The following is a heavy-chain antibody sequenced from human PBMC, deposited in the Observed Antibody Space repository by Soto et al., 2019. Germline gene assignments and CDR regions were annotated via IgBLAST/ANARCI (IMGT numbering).Heavy chain of an antibody. CDR2: IIPIFGTA. V-gene: IGHV1-69*01. J-gene: IGHJ5*02. Sequence: QVQLVQSGAEVKKPGSSVKVSCKASGGTFSSYAISWVRQAPGQGLEWMGGIIPIFGTANYAQKFQGRVTITADESTSKAYMELSSLRSEDTAVYYCAREFSSGYDYSRYSSGWMDSPNWFDPWGQGTLVTVSS. CDR1: GGTFSSYA. CDR3: AREFSSGYDYSRYSSGWMDSPNWFDP. D-gene: IGHD6-19*01.